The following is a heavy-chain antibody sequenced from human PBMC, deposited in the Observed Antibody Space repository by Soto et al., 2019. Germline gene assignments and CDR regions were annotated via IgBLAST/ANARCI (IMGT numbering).Heavy chain of an antibody. J-gene: IGHJ4*02. CDR2: INAGNGNT. CDR1: GYTFTSYA. V-gene: IGHV1-3*01. Sequence: ASVKVSCKASGYTFTSYAMHWVRQAPGQRLEWMGWINAGNGNTKYSQKFQGRVTITRDTSASTAYMELSSLRSEDTAVYYCAKDLRYGDYAGGEPSFFDYWGQGTLVTVSS. CDR3: AKDLRYGDYAGGEPSFFDY. D-gene: IGHD4-17*01.